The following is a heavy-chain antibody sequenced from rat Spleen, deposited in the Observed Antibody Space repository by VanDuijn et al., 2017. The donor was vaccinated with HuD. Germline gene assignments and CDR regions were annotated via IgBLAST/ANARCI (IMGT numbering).Heavy chain of an antibody. Sequence: EVQLVESGGGLVQPGRSLKLSCAASGFTFSDYAMAWVRQAPTKGLEWVATISNDGSNTYYRDSVKGRFIISRDNAKTTLYLQMDSLRSEDTATYFCAREAGLPFHYFDYWGQGVMVTVSS. D-gene: IGHD1-4*01. CDR1: GFTFSDYA. CDR2: ISNDGSNT. V-gene: IGHV5-17*01. CDR3: AREAGLPFHYFDY. J-gene: IGHJ2*01.